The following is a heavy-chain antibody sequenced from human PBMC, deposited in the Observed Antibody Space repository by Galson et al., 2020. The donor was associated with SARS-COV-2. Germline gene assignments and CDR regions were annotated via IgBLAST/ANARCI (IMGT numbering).Heavy chain of an antibody. V-gene: IGHV1-8*01. D-gene: IGHD3-10*01. J-gene: IGHJ6*01. Sequence: ASVQVSCKASGYSFTTYDLNWVRKATGQGLEWMGWMNPKNGDTAYAQRFQGRVTMTRNTSISTAYTELSSLRSEDTAMYYCASRGVATAYYFYGLDVWGQGTTVTVSS. CDR2: MNPKNGDT. CDR3: ASRGVATAYYFYGLDV. CDR1: GYSFTTYD.